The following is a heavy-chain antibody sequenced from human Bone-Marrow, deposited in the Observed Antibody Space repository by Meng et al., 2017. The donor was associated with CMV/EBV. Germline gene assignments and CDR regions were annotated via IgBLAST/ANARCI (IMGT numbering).Heavy chain of an antibody. Sequence: ASVKVSCKASGYTFTSYDINWVRQATGQGLEWMGWMNPNSGNTGYAQKFQGRVTITRNTSISAAYMELSSLRSEDTAVYYCARDRRVNDPLGDFWSGYSPFDYWGQGTLVTVSS. D-gene: IGHD3-3*01. CDR3: ARDRRVNDPLGDFWSGYSPFDY. CDR2: MNPNSGNT. CDR1: GYTFTSYD. J-gene: IGHJ4*02. V-gene: IGHV1-8*03.